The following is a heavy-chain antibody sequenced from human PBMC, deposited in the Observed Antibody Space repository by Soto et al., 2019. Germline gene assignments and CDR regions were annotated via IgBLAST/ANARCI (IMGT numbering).Heavy chain of an antibody. D-gene: IGHD1-26*01. V-gene: IGHV4-4*07. Sequence: SETQSLTYTVSDGYNYNYCWTWLRQPAGKGLEWIGHIYSSGSDNYNPSLQSRVSLSVDTSRNQFSQKMNSETAADTAVYYGATILGANDYGAQGPLVTVYS. J-gene: IGHJ4*02. CDR3: ATILGANDY. CDR1: DGYNYNYC. CDR2: IYSSGSD.